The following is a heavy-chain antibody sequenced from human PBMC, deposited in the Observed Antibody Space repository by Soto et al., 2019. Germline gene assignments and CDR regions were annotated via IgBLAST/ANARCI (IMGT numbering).Heavy chain of an antibody. Sequence: QVQLVQSGAEVKKPGASVKVSCKASGYTFTSYDINWVRQATGQGLEWMGWMNPNSGNTGYAQKFQGRVTMTKNTSISTAYVELSSLRSEDTAVDYCAGDPRYSRGPLVDVWGQGTTVTVSS. J-gene: IGHJ6*02. CDR2: MNPNSGNT. CDR1: GYTFTSYD. CDR3: AGDPRYSRGPLVDV. D-gene: IGHD6-19*01. V-gene: IGHV1-8*01.